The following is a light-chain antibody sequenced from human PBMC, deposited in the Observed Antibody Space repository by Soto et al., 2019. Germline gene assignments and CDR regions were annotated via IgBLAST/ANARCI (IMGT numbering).Light chain of an antibody. CDR1: QSLTNS. CDR2: AAS. CDR3: QQTYSTPFT. Sequence: DIQMTQSPSSLSASVGDRITITCRASQSLTNSLNWYQQKPGRAPNLLLYAASSLHSGVPSRFSGVGSGTDFTLTISSLQPEDFATYYCQQTYSTPFTFGPGTKVDIK. V-gene: IGKV1-39*01. J-gene: IGKJ3*01.